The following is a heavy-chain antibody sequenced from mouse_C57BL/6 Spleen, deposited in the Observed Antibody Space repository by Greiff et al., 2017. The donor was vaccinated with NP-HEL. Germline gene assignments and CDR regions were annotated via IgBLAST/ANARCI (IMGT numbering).Heavy chain of an antibody. D-gene: IGHD2-5*01. CDR3: ANSNPYYFDY. Sequence: DVKLVESGPGLVKPSQSLSLTCSVTGYSITSGYYWNWIRQFPGNKLEWMGYISYDGSHNYNPSLQNRISITRDTSKNQFFLKLNSVTTEDTATYYCANSNPYYFDYWGQGTTLTVSS. CDR1: GYSITSGYY. J-gene: IGHJ2*01. V-gene: IGHV3-6*01. CDR2: ISYDGSH.